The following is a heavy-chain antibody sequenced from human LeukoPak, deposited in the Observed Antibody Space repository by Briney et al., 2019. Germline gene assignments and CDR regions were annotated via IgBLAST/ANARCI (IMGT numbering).Heavy chain of an antibody. V-gene: IGHV4-4*07. D-gene: IGHD3-22*01. CDR2: IYTSGST. Sequence: KPSETLSLTCTVSGGSISSYYWSWIRQPAGKGLEWIGRIYTSGSTNYNPSLKSRVTMSVDTSKNQFSLKLSSVTAADTAVYYCARGKTNRRFYYDSSSPTSALDYWGQGTLITVSS. CDR3: ARGKTNRRFYYDSSSPTSALDY. J-gene: IGHJ4*02. CDR1: GGSISSYY.